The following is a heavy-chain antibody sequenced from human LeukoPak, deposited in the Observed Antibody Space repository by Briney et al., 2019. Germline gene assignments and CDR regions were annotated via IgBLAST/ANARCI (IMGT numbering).Heavy chain of an antibody. Sequence: PGGSLRLSCAASGFTFSSYALSWVRQAPGKGLEWVSGISGNGVGTYYADSMRGRFTISRDNSRYTLYLQMNSLRVEDTAIYYCAKIPWCSSGWSIDYWGRGSLVTVSS. D-gene: IGHD6-13*01. CDR1: GFTFSSYA. J-gene: IGHJ4*02. CDR3: AKIPWCSSGWSIDY. V-gene: IGHV3-23*01. CDR2: ISGNGVGT.